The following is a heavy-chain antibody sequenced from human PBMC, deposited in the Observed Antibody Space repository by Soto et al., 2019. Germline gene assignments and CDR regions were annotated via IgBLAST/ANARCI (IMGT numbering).Heavy chain of an antibody. CDR1: GYTFSNYG. V-gene: IGHV1-18*01. J-gene: IGHJ5*02. Sequence: QAQLEQSGGEVKKPGSSVKVSCKTSGYTFSNYGITWVRQAPGQPLEWLGWISLYSDGTNYAQKFQGRVSMTTDTSTTTAYMELRSLRSDDTAVYYCARVVPGAEAWFGPWGQGTLVTVSS. CDR2: ISLYSDGT. D-gene: IGHD2-2*01. CDR3: ARVVPGAEAWFGP.